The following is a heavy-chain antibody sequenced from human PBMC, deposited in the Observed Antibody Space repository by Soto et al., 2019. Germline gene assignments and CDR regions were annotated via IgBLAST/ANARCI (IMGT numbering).Heavy chain of an antibody. CDR3: VKDVLPGGADY. J-gene: IGHJ4*02. Sequence: EVKLVESGGGLVQPGRSLRLSCAASGFTSNDYAMHWVRQAPGKGLEWVSGIYYNSDRIDYGDSVKGRFATSRDNARNSLYLQMNSLRPEDTAVYYCVKDVLPGGADYWGPGTLVTVSS. CDR1: GFTSNDYA. D-gene: IGHD3-16*01. CDR2: IYYNSDRI. V-gene: IGHV3-9*02.